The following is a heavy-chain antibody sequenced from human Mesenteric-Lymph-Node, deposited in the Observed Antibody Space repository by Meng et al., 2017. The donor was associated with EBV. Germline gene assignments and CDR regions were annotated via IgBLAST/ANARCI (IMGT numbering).Heavy chain of an antibody. Sequence: QLQPSGPGLVKPSQTLHLPCAISGDWFSSNNAAWNWIRQSPSRGLEWLGRTYYRSKWYNDFAVSVKSRITINPDTSKNQLSLQLKSVTPEDTAVYYCARDGPYGSGSYIDYWGQGTLVTVSS. D-gene: IGHD3-10*01. J-gene: IGHJ4*02. CDR1: GDWFSSNNAA. CDR3: ARDGPYGSGSYIDY. V-gene: IGHV6-1*01. CDR2: TYYRSKWYN.